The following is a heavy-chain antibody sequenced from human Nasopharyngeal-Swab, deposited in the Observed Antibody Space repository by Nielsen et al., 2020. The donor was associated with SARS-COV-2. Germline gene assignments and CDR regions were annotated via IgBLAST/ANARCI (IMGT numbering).Heavy chain of an antibody. CDR1: GFTFSNAW. D-gene: IGHD1-26*01. J-gene: IGHJ6*02. Sequence: GGSLRLSCAASGFTFSNAWMSWVRQAPGQGLGWVGRIKSKADGGTTDYAAPVKGRFTISRDDSKNTLYLQMNSLKTEDTAVYYCTTGATPLGYYGMDVWGQGTTVTVSS. CDR2: IKSKADGGTT. CDR3: TTGATPLGYYGMDV. V-gene: IGHV3-15*01.